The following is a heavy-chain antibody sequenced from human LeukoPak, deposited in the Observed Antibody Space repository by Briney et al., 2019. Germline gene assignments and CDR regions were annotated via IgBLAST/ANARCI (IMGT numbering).Heavy chain of an antibody. D-gene: IGHD3-22*01. CDR3: ARDTYYYDSSGYLDAFDI. Sequence: SETLSLTCTVSGGSISSYYWSWIRQPPGKGLEWIGYIYYSGSTNYNPSLKSRVTISVDTSKNQFSLKLSSVTAADTAVYYCARDTYYYDSSGYLDAFDIWGQGTMVTVSS. CDR1: GGSISSYY. V-gene: IGHV4-59*01. CDR2: IYYSGST. J-gene: IGHJ3*02.